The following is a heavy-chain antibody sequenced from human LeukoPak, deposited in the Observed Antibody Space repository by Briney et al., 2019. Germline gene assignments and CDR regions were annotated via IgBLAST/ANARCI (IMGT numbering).Heavy chain of an antibody. CDR2: IIPIFGIA. CDR1: GYTFTSYG. V-gene: IGHV1-69*05. D-gene: IGHD5-18*01. CDR3: ASTSSGYSYGYGYYYYMDV. Sequence: SVKVSCKASGYTFTSYGISWVRQAPGQGLEWMGRIIPIFGIANYAQKFQGRVTITTDESTSTAYMELSSLRSEDTAVYYCASTSSGYSYGYGYYYYMDVWGKGTTVTVSS. J-gene: IGHJ6*03.